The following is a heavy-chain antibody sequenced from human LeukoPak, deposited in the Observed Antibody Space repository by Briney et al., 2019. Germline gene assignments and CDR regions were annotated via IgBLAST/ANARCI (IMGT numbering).Heavy chain of an antibody. J-gene: IGHJ4*02. CDR3: ARGRRERGGSGSYYNSPHYYFDY. D-gene: IGHD3-10*01. V-gene: IGHV1-8*02. CDR2: MNPNSGNT. Sequence: ASVKVSCKASGYTFTSNYIHWVRQATGQGLEWMGWMNPNSGNTGYAQKFQGRVTMTRNTSISTAYMELSSLRSEDTAVYYCARGRRERGGSGSYYNSPHYYFDYWGQGTLVTVSS. CDR1: GYTFTSNY.